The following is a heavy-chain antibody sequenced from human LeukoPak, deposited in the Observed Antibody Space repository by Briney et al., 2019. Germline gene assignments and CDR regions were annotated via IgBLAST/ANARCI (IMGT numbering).Heavy chain of an antibody. CDR2: ISYTGST. D-gene: IGHD3-16*01. V-gene: IGHV4-59*01. Sequence: SETLSLTCAVSGGSFSSDYWSWIRQPPGKGLGWVGWISYTGSTRYSSSLNSRATISVDTSKMQFSLKLTSVTAADTAVYYCARFTYYGPFDYWGQGTLVTVSS. J-gene: IGHJ4*02. CDR1: GGSFSSDY. CDR3: ARFTYYGPFDY.